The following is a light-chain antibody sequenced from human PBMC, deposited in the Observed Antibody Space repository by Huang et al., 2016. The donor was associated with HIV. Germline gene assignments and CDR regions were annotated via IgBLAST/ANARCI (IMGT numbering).Light chain of an antibody. CDR1: QSVSRN. CDR3: QQYNNWPPMYT. Sequence: EIVLTQSPATRSMSPGQRATLSCRASQSVSRNLAWFQQKPGQEPRLLSYGAATRATGIPARFSGSGSGTEFTLTISSLQSEDFAVYYCQQYNNWPPMYTFGQGTKLEV. J-gene: IGKJ2*01. V-gene: IGKV3-15*01. CDR2: GAA.